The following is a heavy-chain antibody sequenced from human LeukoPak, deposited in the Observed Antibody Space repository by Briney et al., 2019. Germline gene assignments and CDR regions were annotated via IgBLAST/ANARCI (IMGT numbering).Heavy chain of an antibody. CDR1: GGSINNYH. J-gene: IGHJ1*01. CDR2: IYYSGRT. V-gene: IGHV4-59*12. CDR3: ARDLAFQH. Sequence: PSDTLSLICSVAGGSINNYHWSWIRQPPAKGLEWMGWIYYSGRTYYHHSLNSQRSISIDTYKHQFSLTLSSVSASHTDVCYCARDLAFQH. D-gene: IGHD3-16*01.